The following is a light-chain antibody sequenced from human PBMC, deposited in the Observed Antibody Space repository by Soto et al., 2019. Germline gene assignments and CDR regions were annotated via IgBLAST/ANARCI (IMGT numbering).Light chain of an antibody. CDR1: SNDVGHSSF. CDR2: EVS. CDR3: NAQADNGKHV. Sequence: ASASGSPGQSVTISCTGNSNDVGHSSFISWYQQHPGKGPKLIIYEVSKRPSGVPDRFSGSKSGNTASLSVSGLQDEDEADYFCNAQADNGKHVFGTGTKVTVL. J-gene: IGLJ1*01. V-gene: IGLV2-8*01.